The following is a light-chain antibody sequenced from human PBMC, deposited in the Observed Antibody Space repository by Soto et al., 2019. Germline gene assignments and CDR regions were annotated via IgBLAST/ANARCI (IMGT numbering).Light chain of an antibody. CDR1: SSDVGGYDY. CDR3: TSSASSSVI. J-gene: IGLJ2*01. Sequence: QSVLTQPASVSGSPGQSITISCTGTSSDVGGYDYVSWYQQHPGKAPKLMISEVTNRPSGVSNRVSGSKSGNTASLTISGLQAEDEADYFCTSSASSSVIFGGGTKLTVL. V-gene: IGLV2-14*01. CDR2: EVT.